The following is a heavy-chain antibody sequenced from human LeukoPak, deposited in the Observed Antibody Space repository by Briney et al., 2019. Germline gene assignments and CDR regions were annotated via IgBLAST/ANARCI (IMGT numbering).Heavy chain of an antibody. D-gene: IGHD2-2*01. CDR1: GYTFTSYD. CDR3: ARGPLTYQLLRWFDP. Sequence: ASVKVACKASGYTFTSYDINWVRQATGQGLEWMGWMNPNSGNTGYAQKFQGRVTMTRNTSISTAYMELSSLRSEDTAVYYCARGPLTYQLLRWFDPWGQGTLVTVSS. J-gene: IGHJ5*02. V-gene: IGHV1-8*01. CDR2: MNPNSGNT.